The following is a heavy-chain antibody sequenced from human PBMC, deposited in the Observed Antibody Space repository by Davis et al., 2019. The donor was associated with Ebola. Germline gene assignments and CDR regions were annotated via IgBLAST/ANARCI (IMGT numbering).Heavy chain of an antibody. V-gene: IGHV3-30*02. J-gene: IGHJ6*02. CDR1: GFTFSRYG. D-gene: IGHD3-22*01. CDR3: AKENTSGWPGRHGMDV. CDR2: ISYDGSKT. Sequence: GGSLRLSCEASGFTFSRYGMHWVRQAPGKGLEWVAFISYDGSKTFYADSVKGRFTISRDNSKNTMYLQMSSLRSEDTGVFYCAKENTSGWPGRHGMDVWGQGTTVTVSS.